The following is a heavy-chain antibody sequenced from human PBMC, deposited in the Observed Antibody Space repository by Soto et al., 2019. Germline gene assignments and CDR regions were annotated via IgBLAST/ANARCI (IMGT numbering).Heavy chain of an antibody. CDR2: ISSTTNYI. Sequence: LRLSCAASGFTFTRFSMNWVRQAPGRGLEWVSSISSTTNYIYYGDSMKGRFTISRDNAKNSLYLEMNSLRAEDTAVYYCARESEDLTSNFDYWGQGTLVTVSS. V-gene: IGHV3-21*06. J-gene: IGHJ4*02. CDR3: ARESEDLTSNFDY. CDR1: GFTFTRFS.